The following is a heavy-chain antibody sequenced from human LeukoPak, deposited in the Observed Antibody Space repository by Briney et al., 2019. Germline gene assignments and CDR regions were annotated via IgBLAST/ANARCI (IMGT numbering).Heavy chain of an antibody. CDR2: ISGSGGST. J-gene: IGHJ4*02. CDR3: AKDTLNYDFWSGYYPSPFDY. V-gene: IGHV3-23*01. Sequence: GGSLRLSCAASGFTFSSYAMSWVRQAPGKGLEWVSAISGSGGSTYYADSVKGRFTISRDNSKNTLYLQMNSLRAEDTAVYYCAKDTLNYDFWSGYYPSPFDYWGQGTLDTVSS. D-gene: IGHD3-3*01. CDR1: GFTFSSYA.